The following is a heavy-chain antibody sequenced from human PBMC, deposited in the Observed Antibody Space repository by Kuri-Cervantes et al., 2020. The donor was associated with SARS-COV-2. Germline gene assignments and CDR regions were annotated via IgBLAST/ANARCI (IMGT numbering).Heavy chain of an antibody. CDR2: IYYSGST. Sequence: GSLRLSCTVSGGSISSYYWSWIRQPPGKGLEWIGSIYYSGSTYYNPSLKSRVTISVDTSKNQFSLKLSSVTAADTAVYYCARYYNEGYFDYWGQGTLVTVSS. D-gene: IGHD3-10*01. V-gene: IGHV4-59*05. CDR1: GGSISSYY. CDR3: ARYYNEGYFDY. J-gene: IGHJ4*02.